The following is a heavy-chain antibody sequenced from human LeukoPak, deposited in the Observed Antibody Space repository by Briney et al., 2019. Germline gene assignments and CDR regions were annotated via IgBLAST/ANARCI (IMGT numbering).Heavy chain of an antibody. CDR1: GGSLSSGDYY. D-gene: IGHD3-22*01. V-gene: IGHV4-30-4*08. CDR2: IYYSGST. Sequence: SETLSLTCTVSGGSLSSGDYYWSWIRQPPGKGLEWLGYIYYSGSTYYHPSLKSRVTISVDTPNTQFSLKLSSVTAADTDVYYCAREGAYYYDSSGLDYWGQGTLVTVSS. CDR3: AREGAYYYDSSGLDY. J-gene: IGHJ4*02.